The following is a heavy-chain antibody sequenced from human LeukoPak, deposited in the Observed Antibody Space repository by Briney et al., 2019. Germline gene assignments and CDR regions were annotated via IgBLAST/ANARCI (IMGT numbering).Heavy chain of an antibody. CDR2: ISYDGSNK. CDR3: AEDGNYYDSSGYCSPDY. V-gene: IGHV3-30*18. Sequence: PGGSLRLSCAASGFTFSSYGMHWVRQAPGKGLEWVAVISYDGSNKYYADSVKGRFTISRDNSKNTLYLQMNSLRAEDTAVYYCAEDGNYYDSSGYCSPDYWGQGTLVTVSS. D-gene: IGHD3-22*01. J-gene: IGHJ4*02. CDR1: GFTFSSYG.